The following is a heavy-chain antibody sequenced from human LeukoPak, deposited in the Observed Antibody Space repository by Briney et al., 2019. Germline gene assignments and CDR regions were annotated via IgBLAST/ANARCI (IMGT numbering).Heavy chain of an antibody. V-gene: IGHV3-21*01. D-gene: IGHD6-25*01. CDR1: GFTFSSYS. J-gene: IGHJ4*02. Sequence: GGSLRLSCAASGFTFSSYSMNWVRQAPGKGLEWVSSISSSSSYIYYADSVKGRFTISRDNAKNSPYLQMNSLRAEDTAVYYCARWGFQRGYFDYWGQGTLVTVSS. CDR3: ARWGFQRGYFDY. CDR2: ISSSSSYI.